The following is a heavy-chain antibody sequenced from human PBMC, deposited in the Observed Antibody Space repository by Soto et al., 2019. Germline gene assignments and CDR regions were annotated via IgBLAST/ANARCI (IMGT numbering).Heavy chain of an antibody. CDR2: IWYDGSNK. J-gene: IGHJ4*02. D-gene: IGHD3-10*01. V-gene: IGHV3-33*01. Sequence: QVQLVESGGGVVQPGRSLRLSCAASGFTFSSYGMHWVRQAPGKGLEWVAVIWYDGSNKYYADSVKGRFTISRDNSKKTPDLQKGSLGARDTAGFFGGGGGGGWYFGYWGQGTLVTVSS. CDR1: GFTFSSYG. CDR3: GGGGGGWYFGY.